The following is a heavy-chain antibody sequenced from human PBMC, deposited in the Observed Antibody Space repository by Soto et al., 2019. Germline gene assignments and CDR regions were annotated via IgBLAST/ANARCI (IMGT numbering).Heavy chain of an antibody. D-gene: IGHD5-12*01. CDR2: IYSGGST. Sequence: GGSLRLSCAASGFTFSSCAMSWVRQAPGKGLEWVSVIYSGGSTYYIDSVKGRFSISRDISKNTLYLQMNSLRAEDTAVYYCHGYGYWGQGTLVTVSS. J-gene: IGHJ4*02. CDR3: HGYGY. V-gene: IGHV3-53*01. CDR1: GFTFSSCA.